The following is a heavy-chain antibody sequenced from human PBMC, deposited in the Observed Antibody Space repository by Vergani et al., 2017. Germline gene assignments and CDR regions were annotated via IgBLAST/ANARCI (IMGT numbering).Heavy chain of an antibody. CDR3: ARDGITIFGVVITTYYYYGMDV. CDR2: IIPILGIA. CDR1: GYTFTGYY. J-gene: IGHJ6*02. D-gene: IGHD3-3*01. Sequence: QVQLVQSGAEVQKPGASVKVSCKASGYTFTGYYMHWVRQAPGQGLEWMGRIIPILGIANYAQKFQGRVTITADKSTSTAYMELSSLRSEDTAVYYCARDGITIFGVVITTYYYYGMDVWGQGTTVTVSS. V-gene: IGHV1-69*09.